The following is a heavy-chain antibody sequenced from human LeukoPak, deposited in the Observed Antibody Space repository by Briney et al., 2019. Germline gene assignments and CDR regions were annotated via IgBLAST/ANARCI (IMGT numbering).Heavy chain of an antibody. J-gene: IGHJ4*02. Sequence: GASLKISCKGSGSSFNNFWIGWVRQMPGKGLEWRGIVFPGDSDNRYSPSFQGQVTISADKSITTAYLQWSSLKASDTAMYYCARHTTVGGSLRFDYWGQGTLVSVSS. D-gene: IGHD4-23*01. CDR3: ARHTTVGGSLRFDY. V-gene: IGHV5-51*01. CDR2: VFPGDSDN. CDR1: GSSFNNFW.